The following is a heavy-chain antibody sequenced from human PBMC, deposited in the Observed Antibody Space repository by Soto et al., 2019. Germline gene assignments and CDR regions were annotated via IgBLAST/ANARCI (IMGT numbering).Heavy chain of an antibody. CDR3: TTGGEDAFDI. D-gene: IGHD3-10*01. Sequence: VAVISYDGSNKYYADSVKGRFTISRDNSKNTLYLQMNSLRAEDTAVYYTTTGGEDAFDIWGQGTMVTVSS. CDR2: ISYDGSNK. J-gene: IGHJ3*02. V-gene: IGHV3-30-3*01.